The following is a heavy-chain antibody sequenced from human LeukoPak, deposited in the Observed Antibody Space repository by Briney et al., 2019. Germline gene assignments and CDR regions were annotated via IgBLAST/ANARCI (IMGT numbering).Heavy chain of an antibody. CDR1: GGSFSGYY. CDR3: ARGYGYGGNRTGFYFDY. V-gene: IGHV4-34*01. D-gene: IGHD4-23*01. Sequence: SETLSLTCAVYGGSFSGYYWSWIRQPPGKGLEWIGEIDHSGGTNYNPSLKSRVTISVDTSKNQFSLKLSSVTAADTAVYYCARGYGYGGNRTGFYFDYWGQGTLVTVSS. J-gene: IGHJ4*02. CDR2: IDHSGGT.